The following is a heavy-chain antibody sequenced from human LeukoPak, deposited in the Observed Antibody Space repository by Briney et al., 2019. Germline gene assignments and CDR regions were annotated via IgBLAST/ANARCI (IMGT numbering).Heavy chain of an antibody. D-gene: IGHD2-2*01. Sequence: GGSLRLSCAASGFTFSSYGMHWVRQAPGKGLEWVAVISYDGSNKYYADSVKGRFTISRDNSKNTLYLQMNSLRAEDTAVYYCAKSREYCSSTSCYVFRYYYYGMDVWGQGTLVTVSS. J-gene: IGHJ6*02. CDR2: ISYDGSNK. CDR3: AKSREYCSSTSCYVFRYYYYGMDV. V-gene: IGHV3-30*18. CDR1: GFTFSSYG.